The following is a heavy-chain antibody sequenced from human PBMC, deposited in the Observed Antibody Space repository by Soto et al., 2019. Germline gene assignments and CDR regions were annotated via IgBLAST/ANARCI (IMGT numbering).Heavy chain of an antibody. D-gene: IGHD3-10*01. J-gene: IGHJ6*02. Sequence: EVQLVESGGGLVQPGGSLRLSCVASGIPVSSNYMTWVRQAPGKGLEWVSVLHSGGDTYYANSVKGRFTISRHDSTNTLYLQMKSLTPEDTAVYYCERDGPYYYASRMDVWGQGTTVTVSS. CDR3: ERDGPYYYASRMDV. CDR1: GIPVSSNY. CDR2: LHSGGDT. V-gene: IGHV3-53*04.